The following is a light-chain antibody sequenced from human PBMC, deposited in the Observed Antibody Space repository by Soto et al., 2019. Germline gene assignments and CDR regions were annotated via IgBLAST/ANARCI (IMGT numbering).Light chain of an antibody. CDR3: ATWDDTLDIPV. Sequence: QSVLTQPPSVSESPGQRVTISCSGSSSNIGDNAVNWYQQFPGKAPKLLIYYDDQQPSGVSDRFSGSKSGTSASLAISGLQFEDEADYYCATWDDTLDIPVFGGGTKLTVL. V-gene: IGLV1-36*01. CDR2: YDD. J-gene: IGLJ3*02. CDR1: SSNIGDNA.